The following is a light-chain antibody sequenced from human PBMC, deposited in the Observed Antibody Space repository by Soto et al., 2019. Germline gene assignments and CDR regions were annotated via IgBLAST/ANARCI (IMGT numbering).Light chain of an antibody. CDR2: GAS. Sequence: DIVLTQSPGTLSLSPGERATLSCRASQSVGRNYLAWYQQKPGQAPRLLISGASSRATGIPDRFSGSGSGTEFTLTISRLEPEDSAVYYCQQYGSPPWAFGQGTQVDIK. J-gene: IGKJ1*01. CDR1: QSVGRNY. CDR3: QQYGSPPWA. V-gene: IGKV3-20*01.